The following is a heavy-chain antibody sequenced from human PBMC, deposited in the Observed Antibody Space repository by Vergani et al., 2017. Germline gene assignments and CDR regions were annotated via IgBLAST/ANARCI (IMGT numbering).Heavy chain of an antibody. CDR1: GGTFSSYT. J-gene: IGHJ6*02. D-gene: IGHD2-15*01. V-gene: IGHV1-69*02. Sequence: QVQLVQSGAEVKKPGSSVKVSCKVSGGTFSSYTISWVRQAPGQGLEWMGRIIPILGIANYAQKFQGRVTITADKSTSTAYMELSSLRSEDTAVYYCARAAGRVYCSGXSCYSGNYYYGMDVWGQGTTVTVSS. CDR2: IIPILGIA. CDR3: ARAAGRVYCSGXSCYSGNYYYGMDV.